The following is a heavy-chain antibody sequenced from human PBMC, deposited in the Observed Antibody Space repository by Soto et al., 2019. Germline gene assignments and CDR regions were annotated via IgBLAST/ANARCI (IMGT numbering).Heavy chain of an antibody. CDR1: GGSIISGGYS. D-gene: IGHD3-22*01. J-gene: IGHJ4*02. CDR2: IYHSGST. CDR3: ARGRRYYDSSGHIDY. V-gene: IGHV4-30-2*01. Sequence: ASETLSLTCAVSGGSIISGGYSWSWIRQPPGKGLEWIGYIYHSGSTYYNPSLKSRVTISVDRSKNQFSLKLSSVTAADTAVYYCARGRRYYDSSGHIDYWGQGTLVTVSS.